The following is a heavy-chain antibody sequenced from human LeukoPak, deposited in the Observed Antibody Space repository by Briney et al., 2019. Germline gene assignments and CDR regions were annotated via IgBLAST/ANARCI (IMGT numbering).Heavy chain of an antibody. CDR3: ARDPVVGAIYNWFDP. CDR2: IIPIFGTA. J-gene: IGHJ5*02. V-gene: IGHV1-69*01. D-gene: IGHD1-26*01. CDR1: GGTFSSYA. Sequence: SVKVSCKASGGTFSSYAISWVRQAPGQGLEWMGGIIPIFGTANYAQKFQGRVTITADESTSTAYMKLSSLRSEDTAVYYCARDPVVGAIYNWFDPWGQGTLVTVSS.